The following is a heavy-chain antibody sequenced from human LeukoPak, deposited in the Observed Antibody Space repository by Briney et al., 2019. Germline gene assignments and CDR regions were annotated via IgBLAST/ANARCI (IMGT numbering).Heavy chain of an antibody. CDR2: FSTLSSSI. Sequence: GGSLRLSCVGSGFTFTGYTMNWVRQAPGKGLEWVSSFSTLSSSIYYADSVKGRFTISRDNAKNSLYLHMNTLRAEDTAFYYCARDDYVSAWRAFDSWGQGTLVTVSS. CDR3: ARDDYVSAWRAFDS. CDR1: GFTFTGYT. D-gene: IGHD6-19*01. V-gene: IGHV3-21*06. J-gene: IGHJ4*02.